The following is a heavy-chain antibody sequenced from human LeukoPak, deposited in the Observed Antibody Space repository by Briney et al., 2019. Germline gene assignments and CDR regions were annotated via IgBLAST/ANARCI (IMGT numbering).Heavy chain of an antibody. V-gene: IGHV4-34*01. J-gene: IGHJ4*02. D-gene: IGHD6-13*01. CDR3: ARVAIAAAAPCGY. CDR2: INHSGST. CDR1: GGSFSGYY. Sequence: SETLSLTCAVYGGSFSGYYWSWIRQPPGKGLEWIGEINHSGSTNYNPSLKSRVTISVDTSKNQFSLKLSSVTAADTAVYYCARVAIAAAAPCGYWGQGTLVTVSS.